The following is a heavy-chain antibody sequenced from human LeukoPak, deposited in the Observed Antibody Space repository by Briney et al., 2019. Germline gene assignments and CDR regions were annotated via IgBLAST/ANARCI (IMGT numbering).Heavy chain of an antibody. V-gene: IGHV4-4*07. D-gene: IGHD3-22*01. CDR3: AREGTYYYDSSGYHAFDI. Sequence: SETLSLTCSVSGGSISSYYWSWIRRPAGKGVEWIGRIYTSGSTNYNPSLKSRVTMSVDTSKNQFSLKLSSVTAADTAVYYCAREGTYYYDSSGYHAFDIWGQGTMVTVSS. CDR2: IYTSGST. J-gene: IGHJ3*02. CDR1: GGSISSYY.